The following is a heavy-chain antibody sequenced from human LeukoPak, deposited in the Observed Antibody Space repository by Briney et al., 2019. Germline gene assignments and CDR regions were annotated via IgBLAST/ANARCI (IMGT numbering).Heavy chain of an antibody. CDR2: ISSSSSTI. CDR3: ARSLLAGATYPYH. CDR1: GFTFSSYS. D-gene: IGHD1-26*01. J-gene: IGHJ5*02. Sequence: PGGSLRLSCTASGFTFSSYSMNWVRQAPGKGLEWVSYISSSSSTIYYADSVKGRFTISRDNAKNSLYLQLNSLRAEDTAVYYCARSLLAGATYPYHWGQGTLVTVSS. V-gene: IGHV3-48*01.